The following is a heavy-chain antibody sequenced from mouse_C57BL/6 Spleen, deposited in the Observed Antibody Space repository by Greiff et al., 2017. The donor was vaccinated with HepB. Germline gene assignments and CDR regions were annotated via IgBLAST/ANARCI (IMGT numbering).Heavy chain of an antibody. V-gene: IGHV5-4*01. CDR3: ARSPYGNYWYFDV. CDR2: ISDGGSYT. J-gene: IGHJ1*03. Sequence: EVQGVESGGGLVKPGGSLKLSCAASGFTFSSYAMSWVRQTPEKRLEWVATISDGGSYTYYPDNVKGRFTISRDNAKNNLYLQMSHLKSEDTAMYYCARSPYGNYWYFDVWGTGTTVTVSS. D-gene: IGHD2-1*01. CDR1: GFTFSSYA.